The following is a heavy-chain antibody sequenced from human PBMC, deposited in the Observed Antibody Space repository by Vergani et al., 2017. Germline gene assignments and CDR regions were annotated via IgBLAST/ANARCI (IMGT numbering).Heavy chain of an antibody. CDR1: GFSLNTGGEG. D-gene: IGHD2/OR15-2a*01. Sequence: QITLRESGPTLVKPTQTLTLTCTFSGFSLNTGGEGVGWIRQPPGRALEWLAFGYWNDDERYSPSLKSRVTITTDTSKNEVILTMATMDPVDTATYYCVHRLGYFAWDGAFDVGGPGTMVTVSA. J-gene: IGHJ3*01. CDR3: VHRLGYFAWDGAFDV. V-gene: IGHV2-5*01. CDR2: GYWNDDE.